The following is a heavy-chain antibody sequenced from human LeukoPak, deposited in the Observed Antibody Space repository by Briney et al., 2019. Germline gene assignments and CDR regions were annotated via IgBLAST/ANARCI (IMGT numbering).Heavy chain of an antibody. CDR1: GGSISSSSYY. J-gene: IGHJ4*02. CDR2: IYYSGST. Sequence: PSETLSLTCTVSGGSISSSSYYWGWIRQPPGKGLEWIGSIYYSGSTYYNPSLKSRVTISVDTSKNQFSLKLSSVTAADTAVYYCARDSSGYAKFDYWGQRTLVTVSS. D-gene: IGHD3-22*01. CDR3: ARDSSGYAKFDY. V-gene: IGHV4-39*07.